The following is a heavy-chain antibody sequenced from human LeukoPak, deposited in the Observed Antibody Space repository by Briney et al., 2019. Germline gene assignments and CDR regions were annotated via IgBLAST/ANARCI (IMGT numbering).Heavy chain of an antibody. V-gene: IGHV4-39*01. CDR1: GGSISSSSYY. CDR3: ARYSYSSGWLGD. CDR2: IYYSGST. D-gene: IGHD6-19*01. Sequence: NPSETLSLTCTVSGGSISSSSYYWGWIRQPPGKGLEWIGSIYYSGSTYYNPSLKSRVTISVDTSKNQFSLKLSSVTAADTAVYYCARYSYSSGWLGDWGQGTLVTVSS. J-gene: IGHJ4*02.